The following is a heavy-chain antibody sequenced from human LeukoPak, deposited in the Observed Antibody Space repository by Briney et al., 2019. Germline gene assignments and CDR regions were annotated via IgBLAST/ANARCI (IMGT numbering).Heavy chain of an antibody. J-gene: IGHJ1*01. Sequence: ASVKVSCKASGYTFTSYYMHWVRQAPGQGLEWMGIINPSGGSTSYAQKFQGRVTMTRDTSTSTVYMELSSLRSEDTAGYYCARTRPTAEYFQHWGQGTLVTVSS. CDR3: ARTRPTAEYFQH. CDR2: INPSGGST. CDR1: GYTFTSYY. V-gene: IGHV1-46*03.